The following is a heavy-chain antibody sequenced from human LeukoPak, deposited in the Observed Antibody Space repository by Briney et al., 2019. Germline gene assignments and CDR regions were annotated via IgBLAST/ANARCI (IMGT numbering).Heavy chain of an antibody. J-gene: IGHJ5*02. Sequence: GGSLRLSCAASGFTFSSYSMNWVRQAPGKGLEWVSSISSSSSYIYYADSVKGRFTISRDNAQNSLYLQMNSLRAEDTAVYYCARDRSGYDYGARWFDPWGQGTLVTVSS. CDR1: GFTFSSYS. CDR3: ARDRSGYDYGARWFDP. CDR2: ISSSSSYI. V-gene: IGHV3-21*01. D-gene: IGHD5-12*01.